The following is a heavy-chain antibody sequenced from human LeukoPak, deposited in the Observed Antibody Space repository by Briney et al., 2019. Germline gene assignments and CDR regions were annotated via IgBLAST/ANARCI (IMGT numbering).Heavy chain of an antibody. CDR1: GFTFSSYG. CDR2: IRYDGSNK. J-gene: IGHJ4*02. V-gene: IGHV3-30*02. CDR3: AKTSPRFVVVPAAMVY. Sequence: PGGSLRLSCAASGFTFSSYGMHWVRQAPGKGLEWVAFIRYDGSNKYYTDSVKGRFTISRDNSKNTLYLQMNSLRAEDTAVYYCAKTSPRFVVVPAAMVYWGQGTLVTVSS. D-gene: IGHD2-2*01.